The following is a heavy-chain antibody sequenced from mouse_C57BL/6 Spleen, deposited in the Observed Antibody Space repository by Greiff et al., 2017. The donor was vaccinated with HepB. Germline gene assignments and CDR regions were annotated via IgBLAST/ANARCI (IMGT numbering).Heavy chain of an antibody. CDR2: IDPENGDT. D-gene: IGHD1-1*01. CDR3: TTYWTTVVATDY. J-gene: IGHJ2*01. V-gene: IGHV14-4*01. Sequence: VQLKESGAELVRPGASVKLSCTASGFNIKDDYMHWVKQRPEQGLEWIGWIDPENGDTEYASKFQGKATITADTSSNTAYLQLSSLTSEDTAVYYCTTYWTTVVATDYWGQGTTLTVSS. CDR1: GFNIKDDY.